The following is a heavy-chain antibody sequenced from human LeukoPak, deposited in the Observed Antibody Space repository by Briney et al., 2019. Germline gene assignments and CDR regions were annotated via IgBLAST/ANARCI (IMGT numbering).Heavy chain of an antibody. CDR3: ARDSGYDWGDFDY. V-gene: IGHV4-59*01. CDR2: IYYSGST. CDR1: GGSISSYY. J-gene: IGHJ4*02. D-gene: IGHD5-12*01. Sequence: SETLSLTCTVSGGSISSYYWSWIRQPPGKGLEWIGYIYYSGSTNYNPSLKSRVTISVDTSKNQFSLKLSSVTAADTAVYYCARDSGYDWGDFDYWGQGTLVTVSS.